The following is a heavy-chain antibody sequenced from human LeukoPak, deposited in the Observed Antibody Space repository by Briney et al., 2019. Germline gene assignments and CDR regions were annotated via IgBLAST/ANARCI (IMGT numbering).Heavy chain of an antibody. V-gene: IGHV4-34*01. Sequence: SEPLSLTCAVYGGPFSGYYWSWIRQPPGKGLEWIGEINHSGSTNYNPSLKSRVTISVDTSKNQFSLKLSSVTAADTAVYYCARGRPIAGAVLNLDYWGQGTLVTVSS. J-gene: IGHJ4*02. D-gene: IGHD6-13*01. CDR3: ARGRPIAGAVLNLDY. CDR2: INHSGST. CDR1: GGPFSGYY.